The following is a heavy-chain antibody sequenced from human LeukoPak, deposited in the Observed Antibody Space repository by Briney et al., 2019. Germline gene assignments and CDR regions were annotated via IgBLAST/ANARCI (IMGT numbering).Heavy chain of an antibody. D-gene: IGHD4-11*01. V-gene: IGHV3-21*01. CDR2: ISSTGTYI. CDR3: ARDLDYSTGFDY. Sequence: GESLRLSCATSGFTFSSSTFGSYTMSWVRQAPGKGLEWVSSISSTGTYIYYTESVKGRFTISRDIANSLLYLQMNSLRADDTAVYYCARDLDYSTGFDYWGQGTLVTVSS. J-gene: IGHJ4*02. CDR1: GFTFSSSTFGSYT.